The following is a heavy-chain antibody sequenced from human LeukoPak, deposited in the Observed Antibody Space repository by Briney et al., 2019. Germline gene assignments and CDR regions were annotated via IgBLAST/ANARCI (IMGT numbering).Heavy chain of an antibody. CDR1: GGSISSGGYY. D-gene: IGHD3-10*01. V-gene: IGHV4-31*03. J-gene: IGHJ6*04. CDR2: IYYSGST. CDR3: ARGGGSMVRGVIPRYGMDV. Sequence: KPSETLSLTCTVSGGSISSGGYYWSWIRQHPGKGQEWIGYIYYSGSTYYNPSLKSRVTISVDTSKNQFSLKLSPVTAADTAVYYCARGGGSMVRGVIPRYGMDVWGKGTTVTVSS.